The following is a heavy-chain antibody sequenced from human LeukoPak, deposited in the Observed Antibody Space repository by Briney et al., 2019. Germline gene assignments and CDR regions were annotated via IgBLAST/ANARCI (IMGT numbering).Heavy chain of an antibody. CDR2: IRYDGSSK. CDR1: GFTFGTYG. V-gene: IGHV3-30*02. CDR3: AKDGSGQCTYFDY. Sequence: PGGSLRLSCAASGFTFGTYGMHWVRQAPGKGLEWVAFIRYDGSSKYYTDSVKGRLTISRDNSKSTLYLQMNSLRAEDTAVYYYAKDGSGQCTYFDYWGQGTLVTVSS. D-gene: IGHD2-8*01. J-gene: IGHJ4*02.